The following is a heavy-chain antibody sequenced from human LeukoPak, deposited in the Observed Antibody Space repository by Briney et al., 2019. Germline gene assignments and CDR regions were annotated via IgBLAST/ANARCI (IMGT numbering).Heavy chain of an antibody. J-gene: IGHJ4*02. Sequence: PGGSLRLSCSASGFTFSSSAMYWVRQATGKGLEYVSAFSSDGSSTFYADSVKGRFTISRDNSKNMLYLQMSSLRADDTAVYYCVKTLKYYGSGRGLFDSWGQGILVTVSS. D-gene: IGHD3-10*01. CDR3: VKTLKYYGSGRGLFDS. CDR1: GFTFSSSA. CDR2: FSSDGSST. V-gene: IGHV3-64D*06.